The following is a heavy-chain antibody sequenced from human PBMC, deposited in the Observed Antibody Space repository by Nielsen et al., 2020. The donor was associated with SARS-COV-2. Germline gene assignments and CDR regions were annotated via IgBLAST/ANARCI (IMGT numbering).Heavy chain of an antibody. J-gene: IGHJ4*02. CDR3: ARARYSGSYHFDY. CDR2: IYYSGST. V-gene: IGHV4-39*01. Sequence: GSLRLSCTVSDGSISSSSYYWGWIRQPPGKGLEWIGSIYYSGSTYYNPSLKSRVTISVDTSKNQFSLKLSSVTAADTAVYYCARARYSGSYHFDYWGQGTLVTVSS. CDR1: DGSISSSSYY. D-gene: IGHD1-26*01.